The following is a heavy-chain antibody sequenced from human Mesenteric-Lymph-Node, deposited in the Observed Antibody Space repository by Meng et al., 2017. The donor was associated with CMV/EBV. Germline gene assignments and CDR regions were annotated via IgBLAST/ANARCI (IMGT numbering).Heavy chain of an antibody. J-gene: IGHJ6*02. D-gene: IGHD3-16*01. CDR2: ISYDGSKK. CDR3: ARGPTIWDYSYYGMDV. CDR1: GFTFSSYW. Sequence: GESLKISCAASGFTFSSYWMHWVRQAPGKGLEWVALISYDGSKKYYADSVKGRFTISRDNSKNTLYLQMNSPRAEDTAVYYCARGPTIWDYSYYGMDVWGQGTTVTVSS. V-gene: IGHV3-30*03.